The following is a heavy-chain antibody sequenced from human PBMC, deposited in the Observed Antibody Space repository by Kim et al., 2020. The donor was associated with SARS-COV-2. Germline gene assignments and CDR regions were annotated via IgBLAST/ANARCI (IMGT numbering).Heavy chain of an antibody. D-gene: IGHD3-22*01. J-gene: IGHJ4*01. CDR3: ARARPERITMIVVVIPFD. CDR2: INHSGST. Sequence: SETLSLTCAVYGGSFSGYYWSWIRQPPGKGLEWIGEINHSGSTNYNPSLKSRVTISVDTSKNQFSLKLSSVTAADTAVYYCARARPERITMIVVVIPFD. CDR1: GGSFSGYY. V-gene: IGHV4-34*01.